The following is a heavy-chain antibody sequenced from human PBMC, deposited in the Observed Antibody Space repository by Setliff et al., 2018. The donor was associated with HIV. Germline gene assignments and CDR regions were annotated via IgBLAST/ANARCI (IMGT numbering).Heavy chain of an antibody. CDR3: ARRASKASLDY. CDR1: GYSFTSYW. V-gene: IGHV5-51*01. CDR2: IYPGDSDT. Sequence: GESLKISCKGSGYSFTSYWIVWVRQMPGKGLEWMGIIYPGDSDTRYSPSFQGRVIISADKSINTAYLQWSSLQASDTAMYYCARRASKASLDYWGQGTLVTVSS. J-gene: IGHJ4*02.